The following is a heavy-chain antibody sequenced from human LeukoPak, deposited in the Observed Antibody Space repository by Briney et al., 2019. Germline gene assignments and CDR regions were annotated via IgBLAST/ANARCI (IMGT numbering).Heavy chain of an antibody. J-gene: IGHJ4*02. D-gene: IGHD2-2*01. CDR1: GFTFSNAW. CDR2: IKSKTGGGTI. Sequence: GGSLRLSCAASGFTFSNAWMSWVRQAPGKGLEWVGRIKSKTGGGTIEYAAPVKGRFAISRDDSRNTLYLQMNSLKTEETAVYYCATHCCTSTTCSIDYWGQGALVTVSS. CDR3: ATHCCTSTTCSIDY. V-gene: IGHV3-15*01.